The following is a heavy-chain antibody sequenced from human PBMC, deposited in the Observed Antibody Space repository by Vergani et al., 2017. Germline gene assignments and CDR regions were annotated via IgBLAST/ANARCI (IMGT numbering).Heavy chain of an antibody. CDR3: ARGPTYDSYYCYYMDV. D-gene: IGHD2-2*01. V-gene: IGHV4-61*02. CDR1: GGSISSGSYY. J-gene: IGHJ6*03. CDR2: IYTSGST. Sequence: QVQLQESGPGLVKPSQTLSLTCTVSGGSISSGSYYWSWIRQPAGKGLEWIGRIYTSGSTNYNPSLKSRVTISVDTSKNQFSLKLSSVTAADTAVYYCARGPTYDSYYCYYMDVWGKGTTVTVSS.